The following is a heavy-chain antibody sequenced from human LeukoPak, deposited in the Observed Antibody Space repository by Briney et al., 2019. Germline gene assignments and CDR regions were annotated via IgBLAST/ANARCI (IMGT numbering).Heavy chain of an antibody. D-gene: IGHD3-9*01. CDR1: GFTFSSYG. CDR2: ISYDGSNK. J-gene: IGHJ6*04. CDR3: AKDLDTGYKYYYYGMDV. V-gene: IGHV3-30*18. Sequence: GRSLRLSCAAPGFTFSSYGMHWVRQAPGKGLEWVAAISYDGSNKYYADSVKGRFTISRDNSKNTLYLQMNSLRAEDTAVYYCAKDLDTGYKYYYYGMDVWGKGTTLTVSS.